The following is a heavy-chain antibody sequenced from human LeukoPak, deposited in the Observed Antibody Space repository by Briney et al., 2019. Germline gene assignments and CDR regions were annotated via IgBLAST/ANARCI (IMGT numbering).Heavy chain of an antibody. CDR1: GFIFGDYN. J-gene: IGHJ4*02. CDR2: ISSGGSTI. Sequence: PGGSLRLSCAASGFIFGDYNMNWVRQAPGKGLEWVSYISSGGSTIYYADSVKGRFTISRDNARNSLYLQMNGLTDEDTAVYYCARGRPHGNDYWGQGTLVTVSS. D-gene: IGHD4-23*01. CDR3: ARGRPHGNDY. V-gene: IGHV3-48*02.